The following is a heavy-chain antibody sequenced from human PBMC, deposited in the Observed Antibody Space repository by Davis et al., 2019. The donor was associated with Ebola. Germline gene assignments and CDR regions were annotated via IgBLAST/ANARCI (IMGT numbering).Heavy chain of an antibody. CDR3: AKDRRGGVDY. V-gene: IGHV3-30*18. J-gene: IGHJ4*02. D-gene: IGHD2-8*02. CDR1: GFTFSSYG. CDR2: ISYDGSNK. Sequence: GESLKISCAASGFTFSSYGMHWVRQAPGKGLEWVAVISYDGSNKYYADSVKGRFTISRDNSKNTLYLQMNSLRAEDTAVYYCAKDRRGGVDYWGQGTPVTVSS.